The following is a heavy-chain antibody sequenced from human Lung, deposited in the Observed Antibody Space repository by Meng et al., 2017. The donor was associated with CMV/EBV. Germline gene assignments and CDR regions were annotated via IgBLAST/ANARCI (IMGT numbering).Heavy chain of an antibody. CDR1: DASFSGYY. J-gene: IGHJ5*02. CDR2: INHYGST. D-gene: IGHD6-13*01. Sequence: SQTFALTWAVHDASFSGYYWSWIRQPPGKGPEWIGKINHYGSTDYNPSLKSRVTMSVDTSKNQLSLRLSSVTAADTAVYYCARHEYSSSWRSNNNWLDPWGQGTLVTVSS. V-gene: IGHV4-34*01. CDR3: ARHEYSSSWRSNNNWLDP.